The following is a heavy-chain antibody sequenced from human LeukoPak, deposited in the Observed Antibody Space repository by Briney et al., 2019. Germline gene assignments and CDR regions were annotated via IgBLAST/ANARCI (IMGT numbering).Heavy chain of an antibody. V-gene: IGHV4-39*01. CDR2: IYYSGST. CDR3: ARNPRGYCSSTSCPRYWFDP. D-gene: IGHD2-2*01. J-gene: IGHJ5*02. CDR1: GGSISSSSYY. Sequence: SETLSLTRTVSGGSISSSSYYWGWIRQPPGKGLEWIGSIYYSGSTYYNPSLKSRVTISVDTSKNQFSLKLSSVTAADTAVYYCARNPRGYCSSTSCPRYWFDPWGQGTLVTVSS.